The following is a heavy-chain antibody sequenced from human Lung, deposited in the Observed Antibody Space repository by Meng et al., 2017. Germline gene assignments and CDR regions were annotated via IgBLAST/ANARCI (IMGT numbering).Heavy chain of an antibody. J-gene: IGHJ5*02. D-gene: IGHD4-23*01. CDR1: GYTFNSYT. CDR2: LNAGNGNT. V-gene: IGHV1-3*01. CDR3: ARDVRGNYNWFDL. Sequence: QVQLVQPGAEVNKPGASLKDSCKASGYTFNSYTMHWVRQATGQRLEWMGWLNAGNGNTRYSQKFQGRVTITRDTSASTAYMELSSLRSEDTAVYYCARDVRGNYNWFDLWGQGTLVTVSS.